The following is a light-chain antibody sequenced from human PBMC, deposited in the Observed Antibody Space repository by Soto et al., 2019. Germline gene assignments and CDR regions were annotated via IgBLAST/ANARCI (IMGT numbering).Light chain of an antibody. CDR2: DAS. CDR1: QSITNR. J-gene: IGKJ1*01. Sequence: DIQMTQSPSTLSASVGDRVTITCRASQSITNRLAWYQQKPGKAPKVLIYDASNLEYGVPSRFSGSGFGIEFILTISSLQPDDFATYYCQHYGGMWTFGQGTKVEMK. V-gene: IGKV1-5*01. CDR3: QHYGGMWT.